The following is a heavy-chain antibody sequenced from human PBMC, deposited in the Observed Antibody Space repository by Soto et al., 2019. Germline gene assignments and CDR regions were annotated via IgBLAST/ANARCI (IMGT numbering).Heavy chain of an antibody. J-gene: IGHJ3*02. V-gene: IGHV4-34*01. D-gene: IGHD6-19*01. Sequence: SETLSLTCAVYGGSFSGYYWSWIRQPPGKGLEWIGEINHSGSTNYNPSLKSRVTISVDTSKNQFSLKLSSVTAADTAVYFCAIAYYNSGWYWAFHIWGQGTMVTVPS. CDR1: GGSFSGYY. CDR3: AIAYYNSGWYWAFHI. CDR2: INHSGST.